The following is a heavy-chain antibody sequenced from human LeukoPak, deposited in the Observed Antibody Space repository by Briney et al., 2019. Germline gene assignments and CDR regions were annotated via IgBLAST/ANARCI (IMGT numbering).Heavy chain of an antibody. D-gene: IGHD3-10*01. CDR1: VFAFVGYI. Sequence: GCSLTLSCAACVFAFVGYILLWVDQTAGRELAWVYQIHDDGSRTYNADSVKGRFTISRDNSKSTMYLQMNSLRAEDTAIYYCAKGGGVWGVPDAFDIWGQGTLVTVSS. J-gene: IGHJ3*02. CDR3: AKGGGVWGVPDAFDI. CDR2: IHDDGSRT. V-gene: IGHV3-23*01.